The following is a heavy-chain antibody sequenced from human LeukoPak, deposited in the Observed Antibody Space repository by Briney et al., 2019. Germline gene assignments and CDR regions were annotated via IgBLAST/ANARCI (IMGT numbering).Heavy chain of an antibody. Sequence: GASVKVSCKASGYTLTSYDINWVRQATGQGLEWMGWMNPNSGNTGYAQKFQGRVTMTRNTSISTAYMELSSLRSEDTAVYYCARVGITIFGVVTPPDAFDIWGQGTMVTVSS. CDR2: MNPNSGNT. D-gene: IGHD3-3*01. CDR1: GYTLTSYD. CDR3: ARVGITIFGVVTPPDAFDI. J-gene: IGHJ3*02. V-gene: IGHV1-8*01.